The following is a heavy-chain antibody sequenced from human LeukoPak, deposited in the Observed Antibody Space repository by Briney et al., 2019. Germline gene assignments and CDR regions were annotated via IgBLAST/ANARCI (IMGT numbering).Heavy chain of an antibody. CDR3: AKDLKYSSSSAGDY. V-gene: IGHV3-23*01. J-gene: IGHJ4*02. CDR1: GFTFSSYA. CDR2: ITGGGGAT. D-gene: IGHD6-6*01. Sequence: GGSLRLSCAASGFTFSSYAMSWVRQAPGKGLEWVSAITGGGGATYYADSVKGRFTISRDNSKNTLYLQMGSLRAEDTAVYCCAKDLKYSSSSAGDYWGQGTLVTVSS.